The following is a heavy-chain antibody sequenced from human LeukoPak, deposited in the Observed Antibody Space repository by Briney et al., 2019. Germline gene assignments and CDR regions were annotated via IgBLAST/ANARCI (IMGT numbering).Heavy chain of an antibody. V-gene: IGHV3-48*03. Sequence: QPGGSLRLSCAASGYTFSSYEMNWVRQAPGKGLEWVSYISSSGSTIYYADSVKGRFTISRDNAKNSLYLQMNSLRAEDTAVYYCAELGITMIGGVWGKGTTVTISS. CDR2: ISSSGSTI. CDR1: GYTFSSYE. J-gene: IGHJ6*04. CDR3: AELGITMIGGV. D-gene: IGHD3-10*02.